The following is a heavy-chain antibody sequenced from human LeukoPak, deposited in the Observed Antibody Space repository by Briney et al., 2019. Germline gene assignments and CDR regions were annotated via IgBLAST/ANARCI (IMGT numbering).Heavy chain of an antibody. J-gene: IGHJ3*02. V-gene: IGHV1-69*02. CDR2: IIPILGIA. CDR1: GGTFSSYT. Sequence: SVKVSFKASGGTFSSYTISWVRQAPGQGLEWMGRIIPILGIANYAQKFQGRVTITADKSTSTAYMELSSLRSEDTAVYYCARPEDSSGYFHDAFDIWGQGTMVTVSS. CDR3: ARPEDSSGYFHDAFDI. D-gene: IGHD3-22*01.